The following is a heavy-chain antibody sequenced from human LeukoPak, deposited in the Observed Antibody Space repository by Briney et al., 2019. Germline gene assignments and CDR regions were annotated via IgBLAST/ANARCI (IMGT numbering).Heavy chain of an antibody. CDR2: IIPIFGTA. Sequence: SVKISCKASGGTFSSYAISWVRQAPGQGLEWMGRIIPIFGTANYAQKFQGRVTTTTDESTSTAYMELSSLRSEDTAVYYCARGGLVVGVSNWFDPWGQGTLVTVSS. J-gene: IGHJ5*02. CDR1: GGTFSSYA. D-gene: IGHD2-2*01. CDR3: ARGGLVVGVSNWFDP. V-gene: IGHV1-69*05.